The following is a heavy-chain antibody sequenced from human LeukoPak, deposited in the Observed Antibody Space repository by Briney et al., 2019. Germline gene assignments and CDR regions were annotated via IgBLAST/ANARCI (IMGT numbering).Heavy chain of an antibody. J-gene: IGHJ6*03. CDR3: ARVVVVASTRVLYYYMDV. CDR2: IKQDGSEK. Sequence: GGSLRLSCAASGFTFSSYWVSWVRQAPGKGREGVANIKQDGSEKYYVHSVKGRFTSSRDNAKNSLYLQMNSLRAEDTAVYYCARVVVVASTRVLYYYMDVWGKGTTVTVSS. V-gene: IGHV3-7*01. CDR1: GFTFSSYW. D-gene: IGHD2-15*01.